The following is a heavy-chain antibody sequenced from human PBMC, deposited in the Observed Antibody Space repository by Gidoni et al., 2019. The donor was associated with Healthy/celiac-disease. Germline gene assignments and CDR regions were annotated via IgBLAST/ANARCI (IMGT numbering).Heavy chain of an antibody. J-gene: IGHJ2*01. CDR1: GGSFSGYY. Sequence: QVQLQQWGAGLLKPSETLSLTCAVYGGSFSGYYWSWLRQPPGTGLEGIGEINHSGSTNYNPSLKSRVTISVDTSKNQFSLKLSSVTAADTAVYYCARGGSSSWYTYWYFDLWGRGTLVTVSS. CDR3: ARGGSSSWYTYWYFDL. V-gene: IGHV4-34*01. CDR2: INHSGST. D-gene: IGHD6-13*01.